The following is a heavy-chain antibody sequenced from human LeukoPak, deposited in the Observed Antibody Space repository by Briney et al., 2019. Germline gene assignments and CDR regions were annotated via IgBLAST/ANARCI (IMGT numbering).Heavy chain of an antibody. CDR1: GYTFTSYY. D-gene: IGHD5-24*01. CDR2: INPSGGST. J-gene: IGHJ4*02. Sequence: ASVKVSCKASGYTFTSYYMHWVRQAPGQGLEWMGIINPSGGSTSYAQKFQGRVTMTRDTSTSTVYMELSSLRSEDTAVYDCARNGEMATIEVGISLSYFDYWGQGTLVTVSS. CDR3: ARNGEMATIEVGISLSYFDY. V-gene: IGHV1-46*01.